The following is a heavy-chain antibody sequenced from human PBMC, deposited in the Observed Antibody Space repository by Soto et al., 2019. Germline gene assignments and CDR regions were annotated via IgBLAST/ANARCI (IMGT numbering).Heavy chain of an antibody. CDR3: ARSAGVAIVVVVAARTGHYMDG. D-gene: IGHD2-15*01. J-gene: IGHJ6*03. CDR1: GGSFSGYY. CDR2: INHSGST. V-gene: IGHV4-34*01. Sequence: SETLSLTCAVYGGSFSGYYWSWIRQPPGKGLEWIGEINHSGSTNYNPSLKSRVTISVDTSKNQFSLKLSSVTAADTAVYYCARSAGVAIVVVVAARTGHYMDGWGKGTTVTVSS.